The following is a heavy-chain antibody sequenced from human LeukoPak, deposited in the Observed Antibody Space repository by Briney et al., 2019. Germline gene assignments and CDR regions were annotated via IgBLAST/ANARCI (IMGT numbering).Heavy chain of an antibody. V-gene: IGHV3-30-3*01. J-gene: IGHJ6*02. Sequence: PGKSLRLSCAASGFTFSGYPIHWVRQAPGKGLEWVAVISYDGSNKYYADSVKGRFTISRDNSKNTLYLQMNSLRVEDTAVYYCARYCGGDCYGMDVWGQGTTVTVSS. CDR2: ISYDGSNK. CDR3: ARYCGGDCYGMDV. CDR1: GFTFSGYP. D-gene: IGHD2-21*02.